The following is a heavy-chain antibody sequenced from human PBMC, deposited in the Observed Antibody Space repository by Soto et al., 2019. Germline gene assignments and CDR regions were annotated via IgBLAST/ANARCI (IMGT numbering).Heavy chain of an antibody. CDR2: VTGGGDNS. J-gene: IGHJ5*02. CDR1: GFTFSSFA. CDR3: AKDGGQLTIFGLGWFDP. D-gene: IGHD3-3*02. Sequence: DVQLLESGGGSVQPGGSLRLSCAASGFTFSSFAMSWVRQTPEKGLEWVATVTGGGDNSRYADSVKGRFTISRDNSNKTLYLQMISLRAEDTAVYYCAKDGGQLTIFGLGWFDPRGQGTLVTVS. V-gene: IGHV3-23*01.